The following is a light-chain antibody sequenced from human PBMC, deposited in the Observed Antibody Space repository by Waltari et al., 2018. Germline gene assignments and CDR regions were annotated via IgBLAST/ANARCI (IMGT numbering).Light chain of an antibody. CDR2: GVN. J-gene: IGLJ2*01. Sequence: QSVLTQPPSVSGAPGQRVTISCTGRRSNIGPGYDVHWYQQLPGKAPTLLVYGVNTRPPGVPDRFFGSKSGTSASLAIPGLQPEDEADYYCQSYDTSLGVVFGGGTKLTVL. V-gene: IGLV1-40*01. CDR1: RSNIGPGYD. CDR3: QSYDTSLGVV.